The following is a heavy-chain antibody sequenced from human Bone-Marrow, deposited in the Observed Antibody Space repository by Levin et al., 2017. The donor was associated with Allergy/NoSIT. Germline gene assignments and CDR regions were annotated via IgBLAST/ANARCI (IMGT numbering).Heavy chain of an antibody. CDR1: GYTFINFG. CDR2: ISPYSAKT. Sequence: GESLKISCKTSGYTFINFGITWVRQAPGQGLEWMGWISPYSAKTAYAQKLQGRVTLTTNTSTSTAYMELRSLTPDDTAVYYCARGSSGSYLTLEYWAQGTLVTVSS. D-gene: IGHD1-26*01. V-gene: IGHV1-18*01. CDR3: ARGSSGSYLTLEY. J-gene: IGHJ4*02.